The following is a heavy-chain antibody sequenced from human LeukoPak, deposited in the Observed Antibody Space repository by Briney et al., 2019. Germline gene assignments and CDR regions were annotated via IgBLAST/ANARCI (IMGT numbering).Heavy chain of an antibody. D-gene: IGHD2-2*01. J-gene: IGHJ6*02. CDR2: INSDGSDK. V-gene: IGHV3-74*01. CDR3: AGGYCSSTSCPENGMDV. CDR1: GFTFSRYW. Sequence: GGSLRLSCAASGFTFSRYWMHWVRQAPGKGLVWVSRINSDGSDKTYADSVKGRFTISRDNAKNTVYLQMNSLRAEDTAVYYRAGGYCSSTSCPENGMDVWGQGTTVTVSS.